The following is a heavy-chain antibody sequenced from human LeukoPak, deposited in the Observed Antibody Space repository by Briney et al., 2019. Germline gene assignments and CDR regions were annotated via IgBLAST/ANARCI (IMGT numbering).Heavy chain of an antibody. J-gene: IGHJ4*02. D-gene: IGHD2-8*01. Sequence: GGSLRLSCATAGFPFSDFSMSWVRQAPGKGLEWISTTNSGGATTDYAESVKGRFTISRDNSKNILYLQMSSLRVEDTAMYYCAKQSYARSLGEGGPGTLVTVSS. CDR3: AKQSYARSLGE. CDR2: TNSGGATT. CDR1: GFPFSDFS. V-gene: IGHV3-23*01.